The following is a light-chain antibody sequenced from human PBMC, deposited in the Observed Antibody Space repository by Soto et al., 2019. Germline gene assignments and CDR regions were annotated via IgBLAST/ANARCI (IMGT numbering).Light chain of an antibody. CDR3: QQYSSYSAYT. CDR1: QSISNW. CDR2: KAS. J-gene: IGKJ2*01. V-gene: IGKV1-5*03. Sequence: DIQMTQSPSTLCASVGDRVTITCRASQSISNWLAWHQQRPGKAPKLLIYKASNLETGVPSRFSGSGSGTEFTLTISSLQPDDFATYYCQQYSSYSAYTFGQGTKVEIK.